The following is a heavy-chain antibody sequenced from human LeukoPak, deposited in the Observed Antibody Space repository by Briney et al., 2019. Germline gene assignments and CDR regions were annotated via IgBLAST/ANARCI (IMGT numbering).Heavy chain of an antibody. V-gene: IGHV3-23*01. CDR2: ISGSGGSS. J-gene: IGHJ6*03. CDR3: AKGTRSSWFTSSYSMDV. D-gene: IGHD6-13*01. CDR1: GFTFSFSD. Sequence: GGSLRLSCAASGFTFSFSDMTWVRQPLRKGLEWVSPISGSGGSSYYADSVKGRFTISRDNSKNTLYLQMNSLRAEDTAVYYCAKGTRSSWFTSSYSMDVWGKGTTVTVSS.